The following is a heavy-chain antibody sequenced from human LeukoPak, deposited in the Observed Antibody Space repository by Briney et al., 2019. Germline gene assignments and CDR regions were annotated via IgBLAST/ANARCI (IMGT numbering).Heavy chain of an antibody. Sequence: SQTLSLTCAISGDSVSSSSATWNWIRQSPSRGLEWLGRTYYRSKWYNDYAVSVKSRITINPDTSKNQFSLQLNSVTPEDTAVYYCARVVSMVRGVGYGMDVWGQGTTVTVSS. CDR3: ARVVSMVRGVGYGMDV. CDR2: TYYRSKWYN. V-gene: IGHV6-1*01. CDR1: GDSVSSSSAT. J-gene: IGHJ6*02. D-gene: IGHD3-10*01.